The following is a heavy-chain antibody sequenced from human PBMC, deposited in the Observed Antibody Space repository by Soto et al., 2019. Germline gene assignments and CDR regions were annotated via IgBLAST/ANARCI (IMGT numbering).Heavy chain of an antibody. J-gene: IGHJ6*03. V-gene: IGHV3-74*01. Sequence: GGSLRLSCAASGFTFSSYWMHWVRQAPGKGLVWVSRINSDGSSTSYADSVKGRFTISRDNAKNTLYLQMKSLRAEDTAVYYCAREVIITIFGVVPPSDYYYYYMDVWGKGTTVTVSS. CDR3: AREVIITIFGVVPPSDYYYYYMDV. CDR2: INSDGSST. CDR1: GFTFSSYW. D-gene: IGHD3-3*01.